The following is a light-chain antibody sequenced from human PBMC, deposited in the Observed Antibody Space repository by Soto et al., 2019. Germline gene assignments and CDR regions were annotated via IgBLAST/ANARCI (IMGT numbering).Light chain of an antibody. CDR3: QQGDSFPLT. CDR1: QGIGSW. CDR2: ASS. Sequence: DIQMTQSPSSVSASVGDRVTITCRASQGIGSWLAWFQQKPGEAPSRLIYASSSLHIGVPSRFSGSGSGTECTLTITSLQAEDFATYYSQQGDSFPLTFGGGTKVEIK. J-gene: IGKJ4*02. V-gene: IGKV1-12*01.